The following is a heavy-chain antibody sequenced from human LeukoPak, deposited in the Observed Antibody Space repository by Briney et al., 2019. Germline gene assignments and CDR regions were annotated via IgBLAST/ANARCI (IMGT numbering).Heavy chain of an antibody. D-gene: IGHD6-19*01. CDR2: IYYSET. Sequence: PSETLSLTCTVSGGPLSSYHWSWLRQPPGKGLEWIGYIYYSETNYNPSLKSRVTISLDMSKNQFSLKLSSVTAVDTAVYYCARVGYSSEADYWGQGTLVTVSS. CDR1: GGPLSSYH. J-gene: IGHJ4*02. V-gene: IGHV4-59*01. CDR3: ARVGYSSEADY.